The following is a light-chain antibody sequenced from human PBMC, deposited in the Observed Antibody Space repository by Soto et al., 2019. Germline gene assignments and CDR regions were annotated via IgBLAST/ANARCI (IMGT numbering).Light chain of an antibody. CDR2: ESS. CDR1: QDVTIY. CDR3: QQNENFPYT. Sequence: DIPMAQSPSSLSASVGDRVMITCQASQDVTIYVNWYQQKPGKAPKLLIYESSKLEAGVPSRFSGSGSGTDFSLTISSLQREDIGTYYCQQNENFPYTFGQGTRLEIK. V-gene: IGKV1-33*01. J-gene: IGKJ2*01.